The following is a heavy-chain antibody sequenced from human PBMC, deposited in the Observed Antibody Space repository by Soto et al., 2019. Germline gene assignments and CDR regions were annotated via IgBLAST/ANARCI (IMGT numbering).Heavy chain of an antibody. CDR3: ARDRYCGYDRTNYYYGRDF. V-gene: IGHV4-34*01. J-gene: IGHJ6*02. D-gene: IGHD5-12*01. Sequence: SMPMSENRASNSAAFGGHYWTWTRQPTRKGLEWIGEINHSGSTNYNPSLKSRVTISVDTSKNQFSLKLSSVTAADTAVYYCARDRYCGYDRTNYYYGRDFWALWPSVTGS. CDR2: INHSGST. CDR1: SAAFGGHY.